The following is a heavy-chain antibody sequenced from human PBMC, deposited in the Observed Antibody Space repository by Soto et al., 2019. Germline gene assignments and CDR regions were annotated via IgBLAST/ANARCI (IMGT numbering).Heavy chain of an antibody. CDR3: TTGFSSGWFDY. J-gene: IGHJ4*02. Sequence: EVQLVESGGGLVKPGGSLRLSCAASGFTFINTWMSWVRQAPGKGLAWVGRVKSKTDGGTTDYAPPVRGRFIISRDDSQKIVNRQMISLKTEDSGVYLCTTGFSSGWFDYWGQGILVTVSS. D-gene: IGHD6-19*01. CDR1: GFTFINTW. CDR2: VKSKTDGGTT. V-gene: IGHV3-15*01.